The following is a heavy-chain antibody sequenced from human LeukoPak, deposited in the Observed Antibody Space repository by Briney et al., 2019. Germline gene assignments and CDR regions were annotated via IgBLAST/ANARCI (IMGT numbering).Heavy chain of an antibody. CDR1: GFTVSSNY. J-gene: IGHJ4*02. CDR2: IYIGGST. CDR3: VGGGYSGYAGDY. D-gene: IGHD5-12*01. V-gene: IGHV3-66*01. Sequence: GGSLRLSCAASGFTVSSNYMSWGRHAPREGLEWVSVIYIGGSTYYADSLTGRFTISRDKSKNTLYLSMNSLRAEATAAYYCVGGGYSGYAGDYGGEGTLVTVP.